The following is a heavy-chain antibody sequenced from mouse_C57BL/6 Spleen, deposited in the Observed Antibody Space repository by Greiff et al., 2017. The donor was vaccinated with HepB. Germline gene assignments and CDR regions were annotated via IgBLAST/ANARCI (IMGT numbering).Heavy chain of an antibody. CDR3: ARGRITTVVFDY. CDR1: GFTFSSYA. V-gene: IGHV5-4*03. CDR2: ISDGGSYT. J-gene: IGHJ2*01. D-gene: IGHD1-1*01. Sequence: EVKLVESGGGLVKPGGSLKLSCAASGFTFSSYAMSWVRQTPEKRLEWVATISDGGSYTYYPDNVKGRFTISRDNAKNNLYLQMSHLKSEDTAMYYCARGRITTVVFDYWGQGTTLTVSS.